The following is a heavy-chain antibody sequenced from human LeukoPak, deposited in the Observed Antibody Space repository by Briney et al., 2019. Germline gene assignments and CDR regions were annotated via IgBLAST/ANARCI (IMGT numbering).Heavy chain of an antibody. CDR1: GFTFSSYS. V-gene: IGHV3-21*01. CDR3: AMIVDTAMVTYFDY. Sequence: GGSLRLSCAASGFTFSSYSMNWVRQAPGKGLEWVSSISSSSSYIYYADSVKGRFTISRDNAKNSLYLQMNSLRAEDTAVYYCAMIVDTAMVTYFDYWGQGTLVTVSS. D-gene: IGHD5-18*01. J-gene: IGHJ4*02. CDR2: ISSSSSYI.